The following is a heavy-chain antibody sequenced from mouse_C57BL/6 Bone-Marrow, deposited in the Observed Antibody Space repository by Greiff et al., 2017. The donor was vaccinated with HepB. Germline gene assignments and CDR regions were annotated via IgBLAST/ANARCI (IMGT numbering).Heavy chain of an antibody. Sequence: EVQLVESGGGLVKPGGSLKLSCAASGFTFSSYAMSWVRQTPEKRLEWVATISDGGSYTYYPDNVKGRFTISRDNAKNNLYLQMSHLKSEDTAMYYCAREGGVFAYWGQGTLVTVSA. V-gene: IGHV5-4*01. J-gene: IGHJ3*01. CDR1: GFTFSSYA. CDR2: ISDGGSYT. CDR3: AREGGVFAY.